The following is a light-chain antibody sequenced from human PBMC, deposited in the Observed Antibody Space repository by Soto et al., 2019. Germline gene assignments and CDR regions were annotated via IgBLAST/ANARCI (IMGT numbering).Light chain of an antibody. J-gene: IGKJ2*02. CDR1: QGISSY. V-gene: IGKV1-9*01. Sequence: DIQLTQSPSFLSASVGDRVTITCRASQGISSYLAWYQQKPGKAPKLLIYAASTLQSGVPSRFSGSGSGTEFTLTISSLQPEDFATDYCQQLNSYWCTFGQGTKLEIK. CDR2: AAS. CDR3: QQLNSYWCT.